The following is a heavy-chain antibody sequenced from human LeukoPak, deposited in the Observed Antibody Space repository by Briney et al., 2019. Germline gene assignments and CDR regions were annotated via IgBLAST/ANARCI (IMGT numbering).Heavy chain of an antibody. CDR3: AKASPTSGWFDP. J-gene: IGHJ5*02. CDR2: IRYDESLK. CDR1: GFTFSGYG. V-gene: IGHV3-30*02. D-gene: IGHD6-19*01. Sequence: GGSLRLSCAASGFTFSGYGMHWVRQAPGKGLEWVAFIRYDESLKYYTDAVKGRFTISRDNSKNTLSLQMNSLRAEDTAVYYCAKASPTSGWFDPWGQGTLVTVSS.